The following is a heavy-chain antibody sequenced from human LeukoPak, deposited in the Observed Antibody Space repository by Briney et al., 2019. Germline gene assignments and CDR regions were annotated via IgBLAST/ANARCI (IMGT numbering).Heavy chain of an antibody. V-gene: IGHV4-34*01. J-gene: IGHJ4*02. CDR1: GGSFSGYY. CDR2: INHSGST. Sequence: SETLSLTCAVYGGSFSGYYWSWIRQPPGKGLEWIGEINHSGSTNYNPSLKSRVTISVDTSKNQFSLKLSSVTAADTAVYYCARGDFWSGYYYWGQGTLVTVSS. D-gene: IGHD3-3*01. CDR3: ARGDFWSGYYY.